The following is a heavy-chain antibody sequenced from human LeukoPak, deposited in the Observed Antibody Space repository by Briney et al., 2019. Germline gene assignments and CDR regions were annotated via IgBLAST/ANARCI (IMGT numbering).Heavy chain of an antibody. CDR1: GYTFTSYG. V-gene: IGHV1-18*01. D-gene: IGHD3-22*01. Sequence: ASVKVSCKASGYTFTSYGISWVRQAPGQGLEWMGWISAYNGNTNYAQKLQGRVTMTTDTSTSTAYMELRSLRSDDTAVYYCARDHPITMIVVGFEYWGQGTLVTVSS. J-gene: IGHJ4*02. CDR3: ARDHPITMIVVGFEY. CDR2: ISAYNGNT.